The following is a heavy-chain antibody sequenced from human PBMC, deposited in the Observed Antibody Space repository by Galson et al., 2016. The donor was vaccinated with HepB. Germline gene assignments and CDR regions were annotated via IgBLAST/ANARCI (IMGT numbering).Heavy chain of an antibody. CDR1: GYTFTVFG. J-gene: IGHJ4*02. Sequence: SVKVSCKASGYTFTVFGITWVRQAPGQGLEWMGWISAYKGATNYAQKFKGRVTMTADTSTSTAYLELRSLTSDDTAVYFCARGDFEVDYWGQGTLVTVSS. D-gene: IGHD3-3*01. CDR3: ARGDFEVDY. V-gene: IGHV1-18*01. CDR2: ISAYKGAT.